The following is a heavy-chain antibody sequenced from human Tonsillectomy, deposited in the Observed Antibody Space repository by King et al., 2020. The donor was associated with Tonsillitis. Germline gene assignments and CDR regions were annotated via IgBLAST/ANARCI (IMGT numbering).Heavy chain of an antibody. V-gene: IGHV1-69*06. CDR3: ATVGYYGPRNTISYFYGMNV. CDR2: IVPRFGTI. J-gene: IGHJ6*02. D-gene: IGHD3-10*01. CDR1: EDTFRKFA. Sequence: QVQLVESGPEIKKPGSSVRVSCKASEDTFRKFAVSWVRQAPGQGLEWMARIVPRFGTITYGQKFQGRLTITADKVTSIVYLDLSGLRFEDTAVYYCATVGYYGPRNTISYFYGMNVWGQGTTVIVSS.